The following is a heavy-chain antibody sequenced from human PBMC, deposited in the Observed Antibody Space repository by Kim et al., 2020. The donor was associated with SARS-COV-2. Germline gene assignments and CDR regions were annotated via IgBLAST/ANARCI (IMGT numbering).Heavy chain of an antibody. Sequence: NPSLQTRVTVSVDTSKNQFSLNLTSVTGADTAVYYCGRPQLTGAINWYFDLWGRGTLVSVSS. J-gene: IGHJ2*01. D-gene: IGHD7-27*01. V-gene: IGHV4-39*01. CDR3: GRPQLTGAINWYFDL.